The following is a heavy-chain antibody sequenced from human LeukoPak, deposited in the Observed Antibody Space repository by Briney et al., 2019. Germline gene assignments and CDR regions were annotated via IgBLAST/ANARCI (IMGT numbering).Heavy chain of an antibody. V-gene: IGHV4-4*09. CDR1: GGSISSYY. D-gene: IGHD5-12*01. J-gene: IGHJ4*02. CDR2: IYASGRT. Sequence: PSETLSLTCTVSGGSISSYYWSWIRQTPGQELKWIGYIYASGRTTYNPSLKSRVTISIDTSKNQFSLKLSSVTAADTAVYYCARRATMLAGGYFDYWGQGTLVSVSS. CDR3: ARRATMLAGGYFDY.